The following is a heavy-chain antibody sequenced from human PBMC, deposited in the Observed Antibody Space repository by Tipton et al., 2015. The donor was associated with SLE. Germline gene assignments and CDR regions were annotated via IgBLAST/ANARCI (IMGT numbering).Heavy chain of an antibody. V-gene: IGHV1-2*02. Sequence: QVQLVQSGPEVKNPGASVKVSCKTSGYSFTDYFMHWVRQAPGQGLEWMGWIYPDSGATNYAQKFQGRVTMTRDTSTSTAYMELSSLRSDDPAVYYCARDRGYSGHVFDYWGRATPVTVSS. D-gene: IGHD5-12*01. CDR2: IYPDSGAT. CDR3: ARDRGYSGHVFDY. J-gene: IGHJ4*01. CDR1: GYSFTDYF.